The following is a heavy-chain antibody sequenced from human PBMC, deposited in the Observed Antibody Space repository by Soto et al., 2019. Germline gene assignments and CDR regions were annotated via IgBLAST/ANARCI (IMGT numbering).Heavy chain of an antibody. CDR3: ARHSSGSRHPGFDY. J-gene: IGHJ4*02. CDR1: GGSISSYY. Sequence: SETLSLTCTVSGGSISSYYSSWIRQRPGKGLEWIASIYDGGNSHYHPSLRSRVTISVDTSKNHLSLKLSSVTAADTAVYYCARHSSGSRHPGFDYWGQGTLVTVSS. V-gene: IGHV4-59*05. D-gene: IGHD1-26*01. CDR2: IYDGGNS.